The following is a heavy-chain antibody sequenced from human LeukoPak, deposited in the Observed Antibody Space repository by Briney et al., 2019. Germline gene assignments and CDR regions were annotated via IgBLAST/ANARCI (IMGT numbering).Heavy chain of an antibody. Sequence: GGSLRLSCGVAGFTLSDYYMSWIRQAPGKGLEWISDISSRDGTINFADSVRGRFAVSWDTGKNSLFLQMNSLRADDTAVYYCARETVAGTFDYWGQGALVTVSS. V-gene: IGHV3-11*01. CDR2: ISSRDGTI. CDR1: GFTLSDYY. J-gene: IGHJ4*02. D-gene: IGHD6-19*01. CDR3: ARETVAGTFDY.